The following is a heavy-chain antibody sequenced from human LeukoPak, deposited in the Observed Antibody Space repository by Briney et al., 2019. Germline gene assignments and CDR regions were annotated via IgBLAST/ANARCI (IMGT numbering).Heavy chain of an antibody. J-gene: IGHJ5*02. Sequence: PGGSLRLSCAASGFNFNNYGMHWVRQAPGKGLEWVAVISYDGSYKYYADSVKGRFTISRDNSKDTLYLQMNSLRVEDTAVYYCAKNDPPYCGGDCYSGSFNWFGPWDQGTLVTVSS. CDR2: ISYDGSYK. V-gene: IGHV3-30*18. D-gene: IGHD2-21*02. CDR3: AKNDPPYCGGDCYSGSFNWFGP. CDR1: GFNFNNYG.